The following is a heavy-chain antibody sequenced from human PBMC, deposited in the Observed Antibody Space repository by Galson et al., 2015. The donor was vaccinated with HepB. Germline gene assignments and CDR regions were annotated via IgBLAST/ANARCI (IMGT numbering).Heavy chain of an antibody. J-gene: IGHJ2*01. CDR2: INSGGST. Sequence: SLRLSCAASGFTFSSYAMNWVRQAPGKGLEWISGINSGGSTYYADSVKGRFTISRDNSKNTLYLQVNSLRADDTAVYYCAKDPSSYLWYFDLWGRGTLVTVSS. V-gene: IGHV3-23*01. D-gene: IGHD2-21*01. CDR1: GFTFSSYA. CDR3: AKDPSSYLWYFDL.